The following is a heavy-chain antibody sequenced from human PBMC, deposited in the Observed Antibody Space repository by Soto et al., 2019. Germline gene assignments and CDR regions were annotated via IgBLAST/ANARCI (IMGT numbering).Heavy chain of an antibody. V-gene: IGHV1-2*02. CDR3: ARDRYYDSSGYYGDFDY. D-gene: IGHD3-22*01. CDR1: GXXXXXYY. CDR2: INPNSGGT. Sequence: EVKKPGASVKVXCKASGXXXXXYYMHWVRQAPXXXXXXXXWINPNSGGTNYAQKFQGRVTMTRDTSISTAYMELSRLRSDDTAVYYCARDRYYDSSGYYGDFDYWGQGTLVTVSS. J-gene: IGHJ4*02.